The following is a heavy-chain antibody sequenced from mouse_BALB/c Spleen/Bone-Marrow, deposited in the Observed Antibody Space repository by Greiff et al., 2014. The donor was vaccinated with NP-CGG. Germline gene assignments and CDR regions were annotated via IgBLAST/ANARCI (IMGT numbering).Heavy chain of an antibody. J-gene: IGHJ1*01. CDR3: ARVNPWYFDV. Sequence: VQLQQSGAELVKPGASVKLSCTASGFNIKDTYIHWVMQRPEQGLAWIGRIDPASGDTKFDPKFQGKATITADTSSNTAYLQVTSLTSEDTAVYYCARVNPWYFDVWGAGTTATVPS. V-gene: IGHV14-3*02. CDR2: IDPASGDT. D-gene: IGHD2-13*01. CDR1: GFNIKDTY.